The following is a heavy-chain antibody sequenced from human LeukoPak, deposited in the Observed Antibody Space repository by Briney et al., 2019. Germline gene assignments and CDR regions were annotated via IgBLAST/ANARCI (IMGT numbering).Heavy chain of an antibody. V-gene: IGHV4-34*01. CDR1: GFTFSSYA. J-gene: IGHJ5*02. Sequence: GSLRLSCAASGFTFSSYAMSWIRQSPGKGLEWIGEINHSGDTHYNPSLRSRVIISEDNSKNQFSLKLSSVTVADTAVYYCARLGIDRYLPIAKRWFDPWGQGTQVTVSS. D-gene: IGHD1-26*01. CDR2: INHSGDT. CDR3: ARLGIDRYLPIAKRWFDP.